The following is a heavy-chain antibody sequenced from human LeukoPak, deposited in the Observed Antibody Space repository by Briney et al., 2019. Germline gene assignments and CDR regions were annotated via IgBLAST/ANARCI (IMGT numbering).Heavy chain of an antibody. Sequence: PGGSLRLSCAASGFTFSAFAMIWVRQPPGKGLEWVSSIFSGGGEIHYADSVRGRFTISRDNSRNMMYLQMNSLRVEDTATYYCANLVLLWFADSSIAGGNVDMDVWGRGTTVTVSS. J-gene: IGHJ6*03. CDR3: ANLVLLWFADSSIAGGNVDMDV. D-gene: IGHD3-10*01. CDR1: GFTFSAFA. V-gene: IGHV3-23*01. CDR2: IFSGGGEI.